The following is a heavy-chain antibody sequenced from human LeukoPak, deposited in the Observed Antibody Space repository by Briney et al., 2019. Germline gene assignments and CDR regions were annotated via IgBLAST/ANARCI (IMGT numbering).Heavy chain of an antibody. D-gene: IGHD5-24*01. CDR3: ARGGMANAPREHYYYGQDV. CDR2: INIAGSST. V-gene: IGHV3-74*01. J-gene: IGHJ6*02. CDR1: GFTFSSYW. Sequence: GGSLRLSCGASGFTFSSYWMHWVRQAPGKGLVWVSRINIAGSSTIYADSVKGRFTISRDNAKNTLYLQMNSLRAEDTAVYYCARGGMANAPREHYYYGQDVWGQGTTVTVSS.